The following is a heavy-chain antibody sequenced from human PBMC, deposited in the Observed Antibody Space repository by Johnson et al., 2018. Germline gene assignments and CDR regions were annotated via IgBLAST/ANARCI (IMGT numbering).Heavy chain of an antibody. CDR3: ARVQNYGGTASYMDV. Sequence: VQLQESGGGLVRPGGPLRLSCAASGFTFSRHAMSWVRQAPGKGLEWVATISASGSSTYYADSVKGRFTISRDNSKNTWYLQMNSLRGEDTALYYCARVQNYGGTASYMDVGGKGTTVTVSS. CDR1: GFTFSRHA. CDR2: ISASGSST. D-gene: IGHD4/OR15-4a*01. V-gene: IGHV3-23*01. J-gene: IGHJ6*03.